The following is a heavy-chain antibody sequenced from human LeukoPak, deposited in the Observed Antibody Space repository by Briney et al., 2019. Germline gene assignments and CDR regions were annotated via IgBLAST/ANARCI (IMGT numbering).Heavy chain of an antibody. J-gene: IGHJ4*02. V-gene: IGHV4-34*01. CDR2: INHSGST. Sequence: NPSETLSLTCAVYGGSFSGYYWRWIRQPPGKGLEWIGEINHSGSTNYNPSLKSRVTISVDTSKNQFSLKLSSVTAADTAVYYCARSRRRTMVRGVITSSGSLHFDYWGQGTLVTVSS. CDR3: ARSRRRTMVRGVITSSGSLHFDY. CDR1: GGSFSGYY. D-gene: IGHD3-10*01.